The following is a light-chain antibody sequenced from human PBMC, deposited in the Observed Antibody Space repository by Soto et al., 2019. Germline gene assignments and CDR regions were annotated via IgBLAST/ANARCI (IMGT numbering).Light chain of an antibody. CDR1: QSVSSN. CDR2: GAS. Sequence: EIVMTQSPATLSVSPGERATLSCRASQSVSSNLAWYQQKPGQAPRLLIYGASTRATGIPARFSGSGSGTEFTLTIGSLQSEDFAVYYCQQYNNWPVTFGPGT. J-gene: IGKJ3*01. V-gene: IGKV3-15*01. CDR3: QQYNNWPVT.